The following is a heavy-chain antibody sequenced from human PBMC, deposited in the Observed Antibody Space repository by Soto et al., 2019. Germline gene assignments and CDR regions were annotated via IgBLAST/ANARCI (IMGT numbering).Heavy chain of an antibody. CDR2: IYHSGST. CDR3: ARVYPSSSSSPGYFDY. J-gene: IGHJ4*02. D-gene: IGHD6-6*01. Sequence: SETLSLTCAVSGYSISSGYYCGWMRQPPGKGLEWIGSIYHSGSTYYNPSLKSRVTISVDTSKNQFSLKLSSVTAADTAVYYCARVYPSSSSSPGYFDYWGQGTLVTVSS. CDR1: GYSISSGYY. V-gene: IGHV4-38-2*01.